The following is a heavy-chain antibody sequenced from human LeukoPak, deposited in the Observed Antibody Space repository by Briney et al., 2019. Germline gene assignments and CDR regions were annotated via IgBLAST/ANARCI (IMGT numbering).Heavy chain of an antibody. V-gene: IGHV3-30*18. D-gene: IGHD3-10*01. CDR3: AKGSRSLRFGEAGDY. CDR1: GFTFSSYG. CDR2: ISYDGSNK. Sequence: GGSLRLSCAASGFTFSSYGMHWVRQAPGKGLEWVAVISYDGSNKYYADSVKGRFTISRDNSKNTLYLQMNSLRAEDTAVYYCAKGSRSLRFGEAGDYWGQGTLVTVSS. J-gene: IGHJ4*02.